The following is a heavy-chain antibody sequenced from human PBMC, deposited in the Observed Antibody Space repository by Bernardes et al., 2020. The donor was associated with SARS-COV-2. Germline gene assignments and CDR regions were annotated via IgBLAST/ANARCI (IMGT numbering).Heavy chain of an antibody. V-gene: IGHV4-4*07. J-gene: IGHJ5*02. D-gene: IGHD3-22*01. CDR2: IYTSGST. Sequence: SETLSLTCTVSGGSISSYYWSWIRQPAGKGLEWIGRIYTSGSTNYNPSLKSRVTMSVDTSKNQFSLKLRSVTAADTAVYYGARAAGGGEDSSGYYYGYWFDPWGQGTLVTVSS. CDR1: GGSISSYY. CDR3: ARAAGGGEDSSGYYYGYWFDP.